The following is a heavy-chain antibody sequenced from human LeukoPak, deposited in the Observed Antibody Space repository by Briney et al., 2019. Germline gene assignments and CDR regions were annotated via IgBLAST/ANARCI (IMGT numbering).Heavy chain of an antibody. CDR3: ARGTSSWYFGTDAFDI. Sequence: PSETLSLTCAVYGGSFSGYYWSWIRQPPGKGLEWIGETNHSGSTNYNPSLKGRVTISVDTSKNQFSLKLSSVTAADTAVYYCARGTSSWYFGTDAFDIWGQGTMVTVSS. J-gene: IGHJ3*02. CDR1: GGSFSGYY. CDR2: TNHSGST. D-gene: IGHD6-13*01. V-gene: IGHV4-34*01.